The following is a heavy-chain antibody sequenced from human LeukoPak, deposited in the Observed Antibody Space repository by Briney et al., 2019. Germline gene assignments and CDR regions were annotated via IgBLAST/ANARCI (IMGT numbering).Heavy chain of an antibody. CDR3: ARGIVATSPPLYYYYMDV. J-gene: IGHJ6*03. CDR1: GYSFTSYW. CDR2: IYPGDSDT. Sequence: GESLKISCKGSGYSFTSYWIGWVRQMPGKGLEWMGIIYPGDSDTRYGPSFQGQVTISADKSISTAYLQWSSLKASDTAMYYCARGIVATSPPLYYYYMDVWGKGTAVTVSS. D-gene: IGHD5-12*01. V-gene: IGHV5-51*01.